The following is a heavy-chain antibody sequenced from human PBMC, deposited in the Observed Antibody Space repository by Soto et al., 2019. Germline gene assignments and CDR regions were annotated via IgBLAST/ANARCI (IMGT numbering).Heavy chain of an antibody. V-gene: IGHV4-31*03. J-gene: IGHJ5*02. CDR3: ARMYSSGSGWFHP. CDR2: FYSSGSI. CDR1: GYSITAGGYY. D-gene: IGHD6-19*01. Sequence: LQESGPGLVKPSQTLSLTCFVSGYSITAGGYYWSWIRHHPGKGLEWIGSFYSSGSIIYNPSLRSRVSISGDTSSNQFSMSLTSVTAADTARYYCARMYSSGSGWFHPWGQGTRVTVSS.